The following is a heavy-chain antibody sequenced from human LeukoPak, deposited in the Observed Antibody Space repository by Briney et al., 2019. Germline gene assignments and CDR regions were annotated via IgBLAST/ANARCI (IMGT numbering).Heavy chain of an antibody. D-gene: IGHD6-13*01. CDR1: GGSISSYY. J-gene: IGHJ6*02. CDR2: ISYSGST. CDR3: ARLGLGGAAAGYYYYYGMDV. V-gene: IGHV4-59*08. Sequence: SETLSLTCTVSGGSISSYYWSWIRQPPGKGLEWIGYISYSGSTNYNPSLKSRVTISVDTSKNQFSLKLSSVTAADTAVYYCARLGLGGAAAGYYYYYGMDVWGQGTTVTVSS.